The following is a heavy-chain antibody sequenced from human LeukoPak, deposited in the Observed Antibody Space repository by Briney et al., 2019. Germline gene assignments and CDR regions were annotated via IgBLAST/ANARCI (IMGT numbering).Heavy chain of an antibody. CDR1: DFTFSSYA. V-gene: IGHV3-23*01. CDR2: ISGSGGST. D-gene: IGHD6-13*01. J-gene: IGHJ4*02. CDR3: ARDKGYSSSWYDY. Sequence: LPGGSLRLSCVASDFTFSSYAMNWVRQAPGKGLEWVSAISGSGGSTYYADSVKGRFTISRDNAKNTLYLQMNSLRAEDTAVYYCARDKGYSSSWYDYWGQGTLVTVSS.